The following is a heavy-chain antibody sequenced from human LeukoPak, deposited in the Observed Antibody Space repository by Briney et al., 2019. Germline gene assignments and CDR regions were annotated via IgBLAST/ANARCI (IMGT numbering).Heavy chain of an antibody. CDR3: ARGGGYSSSWSDLIGGEFDY. J-gene: IGHJ4*02. V-gene: IGHV3-30-3*01. Sequence: GGSLRLSCAASGFTFSSYAMHWVRQAPGKGLEWVAVISYDGSSKYYADSVKGRFTISRDNSKNTLYLQMNSLRAEDTAVYYCARGGGYSSSWSDLIGGEFDYWGRGTLVTVSS. CDR2: ISYDGSSK. CDR1: GFTFSSYA. D-gene: IGHD6-13*01.